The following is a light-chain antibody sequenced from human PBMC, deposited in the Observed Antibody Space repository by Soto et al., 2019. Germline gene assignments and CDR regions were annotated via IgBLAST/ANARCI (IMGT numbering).Light chain of an antibody. J-gene: IGKJ5*01. CDR1: QGISNY. CDR2: VAT. CDR3: QQLKSYVT. V-gene: IGKV1-9*01. Sequence: IQLTQSPSSLSASVGDRVTITCRASQGISNYLAGYRQKPGKTPRLLIYVATTLQSGVPSRFSGSGSGTDFALTISSLQPEDFATYYCQQLKSYVTFGQGTRLEIK.